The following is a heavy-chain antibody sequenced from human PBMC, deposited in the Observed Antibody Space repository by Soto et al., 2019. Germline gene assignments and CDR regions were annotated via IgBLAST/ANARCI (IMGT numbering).Heavy chain of an antibody. CDR2: IDSGGGST. CDR3: TKEHSNYPDNWFDP. J-gene: IGHJ5*02. V-gene: IGHV3-23*01. Sequence: EVQLLVSGGGSVQPGGSLRLSCAASGFSFSNYAMSWVRQAPGTGLERVSAIDSGGGSTYYAASVKGRFSISRDNSMNTLYLQMNSLRAEDTAIYYCTKEHSNYPDNWFDPWGQGTLVTVSS. CDR1: GFSFSNYA. D-gene: IGHD4-4*01.